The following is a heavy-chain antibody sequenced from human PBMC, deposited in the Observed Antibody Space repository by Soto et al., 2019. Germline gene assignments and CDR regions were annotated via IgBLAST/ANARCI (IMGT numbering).Heavy chain of an antibody. CDR2: IIPIFGTA. CDR1: GGTFSSYA. CDR3: ARAISSGYYPFFDY. J-gene: IGHJ4*02. V-gene: IGHV1-69*13. D-gene: IGHD3-22*01. Sequence: SVKVSCKASGGTFSSYAISWVRQAPGQGLEWMGGIIPIFGTANYAQKFQGRVTITADESTSTAYMELSRLRSDDTAVYYCARAISSGYYPFFDYWGQGTLVTVSS.